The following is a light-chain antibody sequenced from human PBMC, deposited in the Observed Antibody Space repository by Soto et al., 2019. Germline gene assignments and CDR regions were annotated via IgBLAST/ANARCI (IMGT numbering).Light chain of an antibody. V-gene: IGLV1-40*01. CDR2: ANT. Sequence: QSVLTQPPSVSGAPGQRVTISCTGRSSNIGAGYDVHWYQQLPGTAPTLLISANTDRPSGVPDRFSGSKSGTSASLAITGLQTEDEADYYCQSFDSSLTGWVFGGGTKLTVL. J-gene: IGLJ3*02. CDR1: SSNIGAGYD. CDR3: QSFDSSLTGWV.